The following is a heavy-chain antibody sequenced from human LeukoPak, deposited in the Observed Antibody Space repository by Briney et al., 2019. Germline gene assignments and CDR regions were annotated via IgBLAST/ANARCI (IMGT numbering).Heavy chain of an antibody. CDR2: ISAYNGNT. V-gene: IGHV1-18*01. CDR1: GYTFTSYG. CDR3: ARLRWLQFNRYFDY. J-gene: IGHJ4*02. D-gene: IGHD5-24*01. Sequence: ASVKVSCKASGYTFTSYGISWVRQAPGQGLEWMGWISAYNGNTNYAQKLQGRVTMTRDTSTSTVYMELSSLRSEDTAVYYCARLRWLQFNRYFDYWGQGTLVTVSS.